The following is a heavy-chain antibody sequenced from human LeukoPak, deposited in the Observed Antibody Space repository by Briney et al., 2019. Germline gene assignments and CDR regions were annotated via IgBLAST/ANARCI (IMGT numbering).Heavy chain of an antibody. CDR2: INPSGGST. D-gene: IGHD3-9*01. V-gene: IGHV1-46*01. Sequence: ASVKVSCKASGYTFTSYYMHWVRQAPGQGLEWMGIINPSGGSTSYAQKFQGRVTMTRDTSTSTVYMELSSLRSEDTAVYYCARGNGYDILTGYYRRYFDYWGQGTLVTVSS. J-gene: IGHJ4*02. CDR3: ARGNGYDILTGYYRRYFDY. CDR1: GYTFTSYY.